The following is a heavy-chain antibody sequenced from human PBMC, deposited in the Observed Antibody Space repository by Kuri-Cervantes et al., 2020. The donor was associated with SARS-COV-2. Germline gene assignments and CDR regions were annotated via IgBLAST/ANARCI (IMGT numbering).Heavy chain of an antibody. CDR2: IWYDGSNK. V-gene: IGHV3-33*08. J-gene: IGHJ5*02. CDR3: AREAVAGSNWFDP. D-gene: IGHD6-19*01. CDR1: GFTFSSYG. Sequence: LSLTCAASGFTFSSYGMHWVRQAPGKGLEWVAVIWYDGSNKYYADSVKGRFTISRDNSRNTLYLQMNSLRAEDTAVYYCAREAVAGSNWFDPWGQGTLVTVSS.